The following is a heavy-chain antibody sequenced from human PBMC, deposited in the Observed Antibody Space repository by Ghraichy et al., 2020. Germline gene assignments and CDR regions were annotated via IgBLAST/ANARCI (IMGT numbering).Heavy chain of an antibody. CDR3: ARATIFGVVRVPRYFDL. CDR1: DGSISSGGYS. Sequence: SETLSLTCAVSDGSISSGGYSWSWIRQPPGKGLEWIGYIYHSGSTYYNPSLKSRVTISVDRSKNQFSLKLSSVTAADTAVYYCARATIFGVVRVPRYFDLWGRGTLVTVSS. D-gene: IGHD3-3*01. CDR2: IYHSGST. J-gene: IGHJ2*01. V-gene: IGHV4-30-2*01.